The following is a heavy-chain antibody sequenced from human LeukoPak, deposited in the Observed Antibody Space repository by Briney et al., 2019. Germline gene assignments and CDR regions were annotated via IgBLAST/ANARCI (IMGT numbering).Heavy chain of an antibody. Sequence: GGSLRLSCAASGFTFSGYAMNWVRQAPGKGLEWVSTISSSGGSTYYADSVKGRFTISRDNSKNTLYLQMNSLRAEDTAVYYCVREPTLTTLGCWGQGTLVTVSS. D-gene: IGHD4-23*01. CDR3: VREPTLTTLGC. V-gene: IGHV3-23*01. CDR1: GFTFSGYA. CDR2: ISSSGGST. J-gene: IGHJ4*02.